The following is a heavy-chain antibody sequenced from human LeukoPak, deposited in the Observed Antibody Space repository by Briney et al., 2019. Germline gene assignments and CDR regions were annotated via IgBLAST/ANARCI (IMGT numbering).Heavy chain of an antibody. D-gene: IGHD2-2*01. Sequence: SETLSLTCAVYGGSFSGYYWSWIRQPPGKGLEWIGEINHSGSTNYNPSLKSRVTISVDTSKNQFSLKLSSVTAADTAVYYCARTTRGVVPAAHYYYYYYMNVWGKGTTVTVSS. J-gene: IGHJ6*03. CDR2: INHSGST. CDR1: GGSFSGYY. CDR3: ARTTRGVVPAAHYYYYYYMNV. V-gene: IGHV4-34*01.